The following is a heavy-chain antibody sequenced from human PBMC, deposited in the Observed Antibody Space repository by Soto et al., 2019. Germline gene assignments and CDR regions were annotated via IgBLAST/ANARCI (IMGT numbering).Heavy chain of an antibody. CDR1: GLTFSTYA. J-gene: IGHJ4*02. CDR3: ATPAEGFLLGPLDF. V-gene: IGHV3-23*01. CDR2: ISDSGDTT. D-gene: IGHD3-16*01. Sequence: EVQLLESGGGLVQPGGSLRLSCAASGLTFSTYAMTCVRQAPGKGLEWVSVISDSGDTTYYGDSVEGRFTISRDKSRNTVYLQMHSLRTEDMAIYYCATPAEGFLLGPLDFWGQGTVVTDSS.